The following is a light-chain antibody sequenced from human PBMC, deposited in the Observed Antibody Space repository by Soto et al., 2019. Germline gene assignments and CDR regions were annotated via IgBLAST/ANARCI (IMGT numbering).Light chain of an antibody. Sequence: DIQMTQSPSSLSASVGDRVTMTCRASQGIQNYLAWFQQKPGTAPKSLIFAASSLQSGVPSRFGGSGSGTEFILTISSLQPEDFATYYCQQLKSFPLSFGGGTTVEIK. CDR2: AAS. CDR3: QQLKSFPLS. CDR1: QGIQNY. J-gene: IGKJ4*01. V-gene: IGKV1-16*01.